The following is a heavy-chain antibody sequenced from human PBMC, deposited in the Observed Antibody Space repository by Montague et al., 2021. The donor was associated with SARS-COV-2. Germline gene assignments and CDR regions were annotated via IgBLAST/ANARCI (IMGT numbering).Heavy chain of an antibody. CDR2: ISYAGRT. V-gene: IGHV4-39*02. CDR3: PSQLPSYCSTHKCYPYYFDA. D-gene: IGHD2-2*01. Sequence: SVTLSLTCTVSGGSISSPDYYWGWIRQSPGKGLEWIGSISYAGRTYYNPSLRSRVSFSMDTSTNHLSLSLNSVTDADTAVYFCPSQLPSYCSTHKCYPYYFDAWGQGALVTVSS. CDR1: GGSISSPDYY. J-gene: IGHJ4*02.